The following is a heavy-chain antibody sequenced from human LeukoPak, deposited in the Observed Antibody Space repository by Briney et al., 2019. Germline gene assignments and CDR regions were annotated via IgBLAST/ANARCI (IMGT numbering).Heavy chain of an antibody. CDR3: AKDSGGEWLLQPPSDY. D-gene: IGHD5-12*01. Sequence: PGGSLRLSCAASGFPFRSNGMTGVRQAPGKGRGGVAFLGYDGSNKYYADSVKGRFTISRDNSKNTLYLQMNSLRAEDTAVYYCAKDSGGEWLLQPPSDYWGQGTLVTVSS. CDR1: GFPFRSNG. V-gene: IGHV3-30*02. J-gene: IGHJ4*02. CDR2: LGYDGSNK.